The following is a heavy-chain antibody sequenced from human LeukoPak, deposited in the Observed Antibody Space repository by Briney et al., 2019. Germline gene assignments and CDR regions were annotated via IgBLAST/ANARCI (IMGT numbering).Heavy chain of an antibody. V-gene: IGHV3-30*18. CDR1: GFTFGSCG. CDR2: ISYDGSYK. Sequence: GGSLRLSCAASGFTFGSCGMHWVRQAPGKGLEWVAAISYDGSYKYYADSVKDRFTISRDYSKNTLYLRMSSLRAEDTAVYYCAKTYSSGWWDLDFWGQGTLVSVSS. J-gene: IGHJ4*02. D-gene: IGHD6-19*01. CDR3: AKTYSSGWWDLDF.